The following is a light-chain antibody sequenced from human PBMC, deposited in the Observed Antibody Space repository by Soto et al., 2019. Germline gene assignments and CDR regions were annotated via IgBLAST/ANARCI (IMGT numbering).Light chain of an antibody. J-gene: IGKJ5*01. Sequence: IVLTQSPATLSLSPGDRATLSCRASRSVLSPLAWYQQKPGQAPRLLIYGASNRATGIPARFSGSGSGTDFILTISSLQPEDFAVYYCHHRGNWGTFGQGTRLEIK. V-gene: IGKV3-11*01. CDR3: HHRGNWGT. CDR1: RSVLSP. CDR2: GAS.